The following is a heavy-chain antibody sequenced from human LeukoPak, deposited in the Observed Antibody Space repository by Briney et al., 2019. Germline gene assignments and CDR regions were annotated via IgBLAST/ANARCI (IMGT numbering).Heavy chain of an antibody. CDR1: GASISSYY. J-gene: IGHJ4*02. D-gene: IGHD3-10*01. Sequence: PSETLSLTCTVSGASISSYYWSWIRQPAGKGLEWIGRIYSSGSTNYNPSLKSRVTMSVDTSKNQLSLKLNSVTAADTAVYYCARGGGHFGSGSYVYWGQGTLVTVSS. CDR3: ARGGGHFGSGSYVY. CDR2: IYSSGST. V-gene: IGHV4-4*07.